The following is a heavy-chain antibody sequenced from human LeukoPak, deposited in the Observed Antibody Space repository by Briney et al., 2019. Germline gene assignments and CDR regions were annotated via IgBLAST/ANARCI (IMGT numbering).Heavy chain of an antibody. J-gene: IGHJ6*03. V-gene: IGHV4-39*07. D-gene: IGHD5-12*01. CDR2: IYYNGST. CDR1: GGSVSSSSYY. Sequence: SATLSLTCTVSGGSVSSSSYYWGWLRQPPGKGLEWIGSIYYNGSTHYNPAHKSRVTISVDTSKNQFSLKLSSVTAADTAGYYCARARYSGYDRYYYYYMDVWGKGTTVTVSS. CDR3: ARARYSGYDRYYYYYMDV.